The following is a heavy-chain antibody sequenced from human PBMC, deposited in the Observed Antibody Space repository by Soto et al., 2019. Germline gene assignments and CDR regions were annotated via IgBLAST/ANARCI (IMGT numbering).Heavy chain of an antibody. CDR2: ISGSSNYI. D-gene: IGHD1-26*01. CDR1: GFTFSTYS. Sequence: ESGGGLVKPGGSLRLSCAASGFTFSTYSMNWVRQAPGKGLEWVSSISGSSNYINYADSVKGRFTISRDNAKNSLYLQINSLRAEDTAVYYCARNPLVGATPGWFDPWGQGTLVTVSS. CDR3: ARNPLVGATPGWFDP. V-gene: IGHV3-21*01. J-gene: IGHJ5*02.